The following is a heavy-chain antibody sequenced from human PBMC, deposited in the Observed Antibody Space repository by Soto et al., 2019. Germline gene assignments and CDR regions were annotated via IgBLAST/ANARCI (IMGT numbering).Heavy chain of an antibody. V-gene: IGHV4-39*01. CDR3: ARRVRTVTKRVDWFDP. J-gene: IGHJ5*02. D-gene: IGHD4-17*01. Sequence: QLQLQESGPGLVKPSETLSLTCTVSGGSISSSSYYWGWMRQPPGKGLEGIGSIYYSGRTSYNPSLKNRVTISVDTPKNQYSLQLSSVTAADTAVYYCARRVRTVTKRVDWFDPWGQGTLVTVSS. CDR2: IYYSGRT. CDR1: GGSISSSSYY.